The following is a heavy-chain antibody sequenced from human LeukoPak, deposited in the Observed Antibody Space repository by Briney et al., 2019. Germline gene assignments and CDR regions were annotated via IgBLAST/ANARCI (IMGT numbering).Heavy chain of an antibody. CDR3: AKIVVAGTHYFEY. D-gene: IGHD6-19*01. CDR1: GFTSSSYG. V-gene: IGHV3-30*18. J-gene: IGHJ4*02. Sequence: PGGSLRLSCTASGFTSSSYGMHWVRQAPGKGLEWVTVISTDGSQKFYADSVKGRFTVSRDNSKNTLYLQMSSLRPEDTAVYYCAKIVVAGTHYFEYWGQGTLVTVSP. CDR2: ISTDGSQK.